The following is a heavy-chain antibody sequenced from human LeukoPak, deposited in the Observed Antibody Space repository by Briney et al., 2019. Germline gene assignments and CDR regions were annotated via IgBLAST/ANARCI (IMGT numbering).Heavy chain of an antibody. Sequence: SGPTLVNPTPTLTLTCTFSGFSLNTRGVGVGWIRQPPGRALAWYALIYWDDDRRDSPSLKSRLTITKDTSKNQVVLTMTNMDPVDTATYFCAHRKNYYDSSVFDNWGQGTLVTVSS. J-gene: IGHJ4*02. CDR3: AHRKNYYDSSVFDN. CDR1: GFSLNTRGVG. CDR2: IYWDDDR. V-gene: IGHV2-5*02. D-gene: IGHD3-22*01.